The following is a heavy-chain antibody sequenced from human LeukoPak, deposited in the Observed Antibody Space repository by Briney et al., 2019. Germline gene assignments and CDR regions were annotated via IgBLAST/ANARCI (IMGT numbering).Heavy chain of an antibody. J-gene: IGHJ4*02. D-gene: IGHD6-6*01. V-gene: IGHV4-34*01. Sequence: SETLSLTCAVYGGSFSGHYWSWIRQPPGKGLEWIGEINHIGSTAYNPSLKSRVTVSEDTSKNQFSLKLSSVTAADTAVYYCARTPTALVRGGYYFDNWGQGTLVTVSS. CDR1: GGSFSGHY. CDR2: INHIGST. CDR3: ARTPTALVRGGYYFDN.